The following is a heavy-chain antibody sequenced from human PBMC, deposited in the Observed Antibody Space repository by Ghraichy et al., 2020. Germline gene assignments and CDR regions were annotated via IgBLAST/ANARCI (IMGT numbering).Heavy chain of an antibody. V-gene: IGHV3-48*01. D-gene: IGHD4-23*01. Sequence: GGSLRLSCAASGFTLSDYSINWVRQAPGKGLEWISYITSSGKFISYADSVKGRFTVSRDNAKNTLYLQMNSLRGEDTAVYYCARAPAVVRVYYYAAIDVWGQGTKVTVSS. J-gene: IGHJ6*02. CDR1: GFTLSDYS. CDR2: ITSSGKFI. CDR3: ARAPAVVRVYYYAAIDV.